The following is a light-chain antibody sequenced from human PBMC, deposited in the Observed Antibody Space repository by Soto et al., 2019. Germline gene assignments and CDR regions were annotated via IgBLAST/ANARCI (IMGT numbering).Light chain of an antibody. CDR1: QSVGND. V-gene: IGKV3-11*01. J-gene: IGKJ4*01. Sequence: EIVLTQSPATLSLSPGERATLSCRASQSVGNDLAWYHQKRGQAPRLLIYSASNRATGIPARFSGSGSGTDFTLTISSLEPEDFAAYYCQQRSSWPPTFGGGTKVEIK. CDR2: SAS. CDR3: QQRSSWPPT.